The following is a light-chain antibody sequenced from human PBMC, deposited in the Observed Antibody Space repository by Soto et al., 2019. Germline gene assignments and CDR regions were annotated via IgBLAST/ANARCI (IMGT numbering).Light chain of an antibody. V-gene: IGKV3-11*01. CDR1: QSVSSY. CDR3: QQRSNWPLIT. CDR2: DAS. Sequence: EIMMTQSPDTLSLSPSEGATLSCRASQSVSSYLAWYQQKPGQAPRLLIYDASDRATGIPARFSGSGSGTDFTLTISSLEPEDFAVYYCQQRSNWPLITFGQGTRLEIK. J-gene: IGKJ5*01.